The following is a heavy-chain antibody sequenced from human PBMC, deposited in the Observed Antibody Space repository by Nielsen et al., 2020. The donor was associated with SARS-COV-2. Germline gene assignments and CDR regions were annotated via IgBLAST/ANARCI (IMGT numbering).Heavy chain of an antibody. D-gene: IGHD2-2*01. CDR2: INAGNGNT. V-gene: IGHV1-3*01. CDR1: GYTFTSYA. J-gene: IGHJ4*02. Sequence: ASVKVSCKASGYTFTSYAMHWVRQAPGQRLEWMGWINAGNGNTKYSQKFQGRVTITRDTSASTAYMELSSLRSEDTAVYYCARSRRYQRSIDYWGQGTLVTVSS. CDR3: ARSRRYQRSIDY.